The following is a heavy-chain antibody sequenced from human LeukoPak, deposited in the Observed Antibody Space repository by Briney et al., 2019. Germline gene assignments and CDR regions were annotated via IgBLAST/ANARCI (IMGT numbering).Heavy chain of an antibody. D-gene: IGHD4-11*01. CDR3: ARGLIYSPNWFDP. Sequence: PGGSLRLSCAGSGFTVSSNYMSWVRQDPGKGLDWVSVIYTGGNTYYADSVKGRFTISRDNSKNTLYLQMNSLRAEDTAVYYCARGLIYSPNWFDPWGQGTLVTVSS. J-gene: IGHJ5*02. V-gene: IGHV3-66*01. CDR1: GFTVSSNY. CDR2: IYTGGNT.